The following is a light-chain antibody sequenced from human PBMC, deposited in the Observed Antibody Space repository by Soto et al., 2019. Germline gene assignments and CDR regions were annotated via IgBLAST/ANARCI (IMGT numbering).Light chain of an antibody. V-gene: IGKV3D-15*01. CDR2: GAS. J-gene: IGKJ1*01. CDR1: QSVSGN. Sequence: EVLMTQSPATLSVSPGERATLSCRASQSVSGNLAWYQQKPGQAPRLLIYGASTRATGIPDRISGSGSGTEFSFTINSLQSEDFAVYFCHQYNNWPLTFGQGTKVDIK. CDR3: HQYNNWPLT.